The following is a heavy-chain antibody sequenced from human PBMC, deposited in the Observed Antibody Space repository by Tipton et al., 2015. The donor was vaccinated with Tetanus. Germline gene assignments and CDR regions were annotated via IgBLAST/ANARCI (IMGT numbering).Heavy chain of an antibody. CDR3: GRDGNWKFEY. CDR2: GKSDGIAT. V-gene: IGHV3-74*01. Sequence: SLRLSCVASGLPFSTSWIPWVRHVPRQGMDWVSRGKSDGIATSYLDSAKGRFTISTETGKSTLYSQMSRLRAEETAVYYCGRDGNWKFEYSGQGTLVTLS. D-gene: IGHD1-1*01. CDR1: GLPFSTSW. J-gene: IGHJ4*02.